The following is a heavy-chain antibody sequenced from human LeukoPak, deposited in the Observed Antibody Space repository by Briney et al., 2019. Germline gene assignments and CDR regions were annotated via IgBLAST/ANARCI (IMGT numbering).Heavy chain of an antibody. CDR1: GGSISSYY. Sequence: SETLSLTCTVSGGSISSYYWSWIRQPPGKGLEWIGYIYHSGSTYYNPSLKSRVTISVDTSKNQFSLKLSSVTAADTAVYYCARELCSSSDHDAFDIWGQGTMVTVSS. CDR2: IYHSGST. CDR3: ARELCSSSDHDAFDI. V-gene: IGHV4-59*12. D-gene: IGHD6-13*01. J-gene: IGHJ3*02.